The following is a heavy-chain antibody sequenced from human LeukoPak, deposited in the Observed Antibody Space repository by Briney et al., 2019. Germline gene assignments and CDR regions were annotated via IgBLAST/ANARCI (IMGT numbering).Heavy chain of an antibody. V-gene: IGHV3-30-3*01. J-gene: IGHJ4*02. CDR2: ISYDGSTI. Sequence: GGSLRLSCAASEFTFSNYAVHWVRQAPGKGLQWVAVISYDGSTIHYADSVKGRFTISRDTSKNTLYLQMNSLRTEDTAVYYCARSGGLQKFDYWGQGTLVTVSS. CDR1: EFTFSNYA. CDR3: ARSGGLQKFDY. D-gene: IGHD4-11*01.